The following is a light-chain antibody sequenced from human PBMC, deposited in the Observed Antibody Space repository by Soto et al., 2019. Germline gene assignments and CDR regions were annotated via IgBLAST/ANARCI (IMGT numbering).Light chain of an antibody. J-gene: IGLJ1*01. CDR1: NSNIGSNT. CDR3: AAWDDSLNGHYV. Sequence: QSVLTQPPSASGTPGQRVTISCSGSNSNIGSNTVNWYQQLPGTAPKLLIYSTDQRPSGVPDRFSGSKSGTSASLAISGLQSEDEADYYCAAWDDSLNGHYVFGTGTKVTVL. CDR2: STD. V-gene: IGLV1-44*01.